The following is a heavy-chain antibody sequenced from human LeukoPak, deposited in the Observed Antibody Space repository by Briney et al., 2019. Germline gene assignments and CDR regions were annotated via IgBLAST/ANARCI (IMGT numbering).Heavy chain of an antibody. D-gene: IGHD1-26*01. CDR1: GFTFSSYE. CDR2: ISSSGSTI. Sequence: GGSLRLSCAASGFTFSSYEMNWVRQAPGKGLEWVSYISSSGSTIYYADSVKGRFTISRDNAENSLYLQMNSLRAEDTAVYYCASRRVGATGPCFDYWGQGTLVTVSS. CDR3: ASRRVGATGPCFDY. J-gene: IGHJ4*02. V-gene: IGHV3-48*03.